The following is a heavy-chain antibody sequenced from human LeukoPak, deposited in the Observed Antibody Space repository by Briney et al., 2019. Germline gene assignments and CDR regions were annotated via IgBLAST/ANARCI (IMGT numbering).Heavy chain of an antibody. CDR1: GGSISSYY. CDR3: ARDRGRNYYDSSGPVVPFDY. CDR2: IYYSGST. D-gene: IGHD3-22*01. Sequence: SETPSLTCTVSGGSISSYYWSWIRQPPGKGLEWIGYIYYSGSTNYNPSLKSRVTISVDTSKNQFSLKLSSVTAADTAVYYCARDRGRNYYDSSGPVVPFDYWGQGTLVTVSS. V-gene: IGHV4-59*01. J-gene: IGHJ4*02.